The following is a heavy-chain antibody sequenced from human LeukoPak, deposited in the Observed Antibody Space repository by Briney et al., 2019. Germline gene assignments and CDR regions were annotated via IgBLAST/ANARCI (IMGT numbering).Heavy chain of an antibody. V-gene: IGHV4-59*01. CDR2: MYNSGST. J-gene: IGHJ4*02. Sequence: SETLSLTCTVSGASISSYFWSWIRQPPGKGLEWIGYMYNSGSTKYNPSLKSRVIISVDTSRNQFSLKLSSVTAADTAVYYCARFAHLSGYPDYWGQGTLVTVSS. CDR3: ARFAHLSGYPDY. D-gene: IGHD3-22*01. CDR1: GASISSYF.